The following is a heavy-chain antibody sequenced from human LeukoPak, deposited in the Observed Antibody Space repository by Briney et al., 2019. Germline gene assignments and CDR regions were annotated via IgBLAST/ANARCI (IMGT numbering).Heavy chain of an antibody. CDR1: GYSISSGYY. CDR2: IYHSGST. Sequence: SETLSLTCTVSGYSISSGYYWGWIRQPPGKGLEWIGSIYHSGSTYYNPSLKSRVTISVDTSKNQFSLKLSSVTAADTAVYYCARGGYSYGHNWFDPWGRGTLVTVSS. D-gene: IGHD5-18*01. V-gene: IGHV4-38-2*02. CDR3: ARGGYSYGHNWFDP. J-gene: IGHJ5*02.